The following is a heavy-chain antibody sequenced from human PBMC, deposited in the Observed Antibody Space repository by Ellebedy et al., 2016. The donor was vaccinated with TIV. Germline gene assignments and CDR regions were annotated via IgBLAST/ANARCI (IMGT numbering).Heavy chain of an antibody. D-gene: IGHD4-17*01. V-gene: IGHV3-7*01. CDR2: IYQDGSDQ. Sequence: GESLKISCLASGFSFRSYWMSWVRQAPGKGLEWVANIYQDGSDQYYVDSVKGRFTISRDNANNSLFLQMNSLRAEDTAVYYCARRGSYGDYAVRVNSWFDPWGRGALVTVSS. CDR3: ARRGSYGDYAVRVNSWFDP. J-gene: IGHJ5*02. CDR1: GFSFRSYW.